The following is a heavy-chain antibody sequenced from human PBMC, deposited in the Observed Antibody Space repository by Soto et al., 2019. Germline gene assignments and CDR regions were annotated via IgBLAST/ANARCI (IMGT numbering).Heavy chain of an antibody. CDR2: IIPIFGTA. D-gene: IGHD3-22*01. CDR1: GGTFSSYA. J-gene: IGHJ4*02. V-gene: IGHV1-69*12. CDR3: ASKGYYYDSSGYKAPFDY. Sequence: QVQLVQSGAEVKKPGSSVKVSCKASGGTFSSYAISWVRQAPGQGLEWMGGIIPIFGTANYAQKFQGRVTITADESTSTAYMELSSLRSEDTAVYYCASKGYYYDSSGYKAPFDYWGQETLVTVSS.